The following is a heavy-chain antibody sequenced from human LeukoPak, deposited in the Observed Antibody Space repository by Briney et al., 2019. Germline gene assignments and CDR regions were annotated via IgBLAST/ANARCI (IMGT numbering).Heavy chain of an antibody. D-gene: IGHD2-21*02. CDR2: INHIGST. Sequence: ASETLSPTCAVNGGSLSGFYWNWIRQSPGKGLEWIGDINHIGSTNYRPSLKSRVTITVDTSKNQFSLKLRSVTAADTAVYYCARGLTELFFWGQGTPVSVSS. J-gene: IGHJ4*02. CDR1: GGSLSGFY. V-gene: IGHV4-34*01. CDR3: ARGLTELFF.